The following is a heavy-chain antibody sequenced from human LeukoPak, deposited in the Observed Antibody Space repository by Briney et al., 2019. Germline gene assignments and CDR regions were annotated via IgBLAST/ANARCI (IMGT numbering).Heavy chain of an antibody. V-gene: IGHV4-34*01. CDR2: IYYSGST. J-gene: IGHJ3*02. Sequence: SETLSLTCAVYGGSFSGYYWSWIRQPPGKGLEWIGSIYYSGSTYYNPSLKSRVTISVDTSKNQFSLKLSSVTAADTAVYYCARWGTSGSSVGSPVVAFDIWGQGTMVTVSS. D-gene: IGHD1-26*01. CDR3: ARWGTSGSSVGSPVVAFDI. CDR1: GGSFSGYY.